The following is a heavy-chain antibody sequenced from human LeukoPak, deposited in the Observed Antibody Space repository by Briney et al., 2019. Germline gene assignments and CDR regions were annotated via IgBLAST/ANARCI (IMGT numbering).Heavy chain of an antibody. CDR3: ARADSVPAGDYHYWYMDV. J-gene: IGHJ6*03. D-gene: IGHD6-13*01. Sequence: ASVKVCCKASGFTLIDYIHWVRQDPRQGLQWMGWIKANSGDTEYAQRFQGGVTMTRDTSISTVYMELSSLRSDDTAVYYCARADSVPAGDYHYWYMDVWGKGTTVTVSS. V-gene: IGHV1-2*02. CDR2: IKANSGDT. CDR1: GFTLIDY.